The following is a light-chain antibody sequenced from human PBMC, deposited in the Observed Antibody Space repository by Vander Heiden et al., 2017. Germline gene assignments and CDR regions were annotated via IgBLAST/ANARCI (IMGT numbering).Light chain of an antibody. J-gene: IGKJ2*01. CDR1: QSISSY. CDR2: AAS. V-gene: IGKV1-39*01. CDR3: QQSDSTPRT. Sequence: DIQMTQSPSSLSASVGDRVTITCRASQSISSYLNWYQQKPGKAPKLLIYAASSLQSGVPSRFSGSASGTDFTLTISMLQPEGFATYYCQQSDSTPRTFGQGTKLEIK.